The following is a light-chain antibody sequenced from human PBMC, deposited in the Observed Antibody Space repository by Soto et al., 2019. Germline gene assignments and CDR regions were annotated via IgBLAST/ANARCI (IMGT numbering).Light chain of an antibody. CDR3: FSYTSSGTYV. CDR2: EVS. Sequence: QSVMSQPASVSGSPGHSITISCTGTSSDVGNYKYVSWYQQHPGKAPKLMIYEVSNRPSGVSNRFSGSKSGNTASLTISGLQAEEETDYYCFSYTSSGTYVFGTGTKVTVL. J-gene: IGLJ1*01. CDR1: SSDVGNYKY. V-gene: IGLV2-14*01.